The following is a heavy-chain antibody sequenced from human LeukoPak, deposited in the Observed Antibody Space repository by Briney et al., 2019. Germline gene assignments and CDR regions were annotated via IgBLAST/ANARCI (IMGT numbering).Heavy chain of an antibody. CDR3: AKSRNGRYCSGGSCVGDY. Sequence: GVSLRLSCAASGFTFSSYAMIWVRQAPGKGLEWVSAISGSGGSTYYADSVKGRFTISRDNSKNTLYLQMNSLRAEDTGVYYCAKSRNGRYCSGGSCVGDYWGQGTLVTVSS. D-gene: IGHD2-15*01. CDR2: ISGSGGST. J-gene: IGHJ4*02. CDR1: GFTFSSYA. V-gene: IGHV3-23*01.